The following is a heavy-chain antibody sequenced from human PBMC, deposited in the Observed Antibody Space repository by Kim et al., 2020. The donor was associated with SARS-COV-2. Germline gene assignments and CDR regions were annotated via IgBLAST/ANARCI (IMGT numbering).Heavy chain of an antibody. CDR3: ARDRSMILVVIAYGFD. D-gene: IGHD3-22*01. CDR1: GGSIISGTHH. Sequence: SETLSLTCTVSGGSIISGTHHWGWIRQAPGKGLEWIGSMTYSGHTHYNPSLQSRVSMSVDTSKNQFSLKLSSVTAADTAVYYCARDRSMILVVIAYGFD. V-gene: IGHV4-39*07. CDR2: MTYSGHT. J-gene: IGHJ6*01.